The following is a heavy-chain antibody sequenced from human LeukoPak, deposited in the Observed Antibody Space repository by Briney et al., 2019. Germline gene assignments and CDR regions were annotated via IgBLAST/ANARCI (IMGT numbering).Heavy chain of an antibody. D-gene: IGHD3-22*01. V-gene: IGHV3-21*04. J-gene: IGHJ6*02. CDR2: ISSSSSYI. Sequence: GGSLRLSCAASGFTFSSYSMNWVRQAPGKGLEWVSSISSSSSYIYYADSVKGRFTISRDNAKNSLYLQMNSLRAEDTAVYYCVRFSIHYDSSGYLPHYYYYYGMDVWGQGTTVTVSS. CDR3: VRFSIHYDSSGYLPHYYYYYGMDV. CDR1: GFTFSSYS.